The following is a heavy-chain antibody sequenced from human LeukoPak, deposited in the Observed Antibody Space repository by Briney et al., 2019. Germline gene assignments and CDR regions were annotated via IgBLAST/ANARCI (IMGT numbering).Heavy chain of an antibody. CDR3: ARFCSTSDCYHKVLGVS. CDR1: GDSISSGNYY. V-gene: IGHV4-30-2*01. D-gene: IGHD2-2*01. Sequence: PSQTLSLTCTVSGDSISSGNYYWSWIRQPPGEGLEWIGYIYHSGSTYYNPSLRGRVTISVDGSKNQFSLKMTSVTAADTAVYFCARFCSTSDCYHKVLGVSWGQGTLVTASS. CDR2: IYHSGST. J-gene: IGHJ4*02.